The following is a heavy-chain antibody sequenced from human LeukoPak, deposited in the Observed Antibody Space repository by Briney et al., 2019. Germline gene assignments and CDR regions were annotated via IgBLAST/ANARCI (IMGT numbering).Heavy chain of an antibody. J-gene: IGHJ6*03. Sequence: GGSLRLSCAASGFTFSSYGMHWVRQAPGKGLEWVAFIRYDGSNKYYADSVKGRFTISRDNSKNTLYLQMNSLRAEDTAVYYCANWNDVYYYYYMDVWGKGTTVTISS. CDR1: GFTFSSYG. CDR2: IRYDGSNK. D-gene: IGHD1-1*01. CDR3: ANWNDVYYYYYMDV. V-gene: IGHV3-30*02.